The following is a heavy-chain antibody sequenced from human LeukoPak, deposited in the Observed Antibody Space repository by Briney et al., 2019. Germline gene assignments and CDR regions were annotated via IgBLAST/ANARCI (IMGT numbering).Heavy chain of an antibody. CDR2: IYYTGAT. J-gene: IGHJ4*02. D-gene: IGHD6-19*01. CDR1: GGSIGSNY. V-gene: IGHV4-59*08. Sequence: SETLSLTCTVSGGSIGSNYWTWIRQPPGKGLEYIGYIYYTGATNYNPSLKSRVTISVDTSKNQFSLKMTSVTAADTAVYFCAKYGNSGWVIDNWGQGTLVTVAS. CDR3: AKYGNSGWVIDN.